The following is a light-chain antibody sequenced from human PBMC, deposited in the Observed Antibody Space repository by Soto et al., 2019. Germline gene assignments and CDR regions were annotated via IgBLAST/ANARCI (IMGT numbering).Light chain of an antibody. J-gene: IGKJ4*01. V-gene: IGKV1-27*01. CDR1: QGITKY. Sequence: DIQMTQSPSSLSASVGDTVTVTCRASQGITKYLAWYQQKPGKVPKLLIYAASTLQSGVPSRFSGSGSGTDFTLTISSLQPEDVATYYCQKYNSDPLTFGGGTKVEIK. CDR2: AAS. CDR3: QKYNSDPLT.